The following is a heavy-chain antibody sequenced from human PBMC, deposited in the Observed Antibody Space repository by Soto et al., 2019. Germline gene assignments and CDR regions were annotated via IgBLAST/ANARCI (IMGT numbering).Heavy chain of an antibody. J-gene: IGHJ4*02. CDR2: IDPSDSYT. CDR3: ARPARAGRDY. CDR1: GYSFTSYW. V-gene: IGHV5-10-1*01. Sequence: GESLKISCKGSGYSFTSYWISWVRQTPGRGLEWMGRIDPSDSYTNYSPSFQGHVTISADKSISTAYLQWSSLKASDTAMYYGARPARAGRDYWGQGTLVTVSS.